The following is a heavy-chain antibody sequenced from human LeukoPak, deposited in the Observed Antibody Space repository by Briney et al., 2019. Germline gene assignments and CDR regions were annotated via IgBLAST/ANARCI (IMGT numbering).Heavy chain of an antibody. J-gene: IGHJ3*02. D-gene: IGHD2-15*01. CDR1: GGSFSGYY. V-gene: IGHV4-34*01. Sequence: SETLSLTCAVYGGSFSGYYWSWIRQPPGKGLEWIGEINHSGSTNYNPSLKSRVTISVDTSKNQFPLKLSSVTAADTAVYYCAGYVRPVYCSGGSCYYGSQAFDIWGQGTMVTVSS. CDR3: AGYVRPVYCSGGSCYYGSQAFDI. CDR2: INHSGST.